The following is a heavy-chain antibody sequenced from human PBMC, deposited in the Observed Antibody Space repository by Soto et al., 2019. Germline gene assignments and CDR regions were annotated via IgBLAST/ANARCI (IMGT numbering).Heavy chain of an antibody. D-gene: IGHD3-10*01. CDR3: ARAGKYYYGQGSPYHYGMDV. V-gene: IGHV1-18*04. Sequence: QVQLVQSGAEVKKPGASVKVSCKASGYTFTSYGVSWVRQAPGQGLEWMGWISGYNGNTNYAQKPRGRLTMTTDTPPSTTYMELRSLRSDDKDVYYCARAGKYYYGQGSPYHYGMDVWGQGITVTVPS. CDR1: GYTFTSYG. J-gene: IGHJ6*02. CDR2: ISGYNGNT.